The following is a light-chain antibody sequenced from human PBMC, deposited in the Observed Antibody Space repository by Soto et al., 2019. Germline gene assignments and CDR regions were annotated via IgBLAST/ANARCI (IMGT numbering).Light chain of an antibody. J-gene: IGLJ1*01. CDR1: SSDVWSYNL. CDR2: EGS. CDR3: CSYAGSSTFYV. V-gene: IGLV2-23*01. Sequence: QSALTQPASVSGSPGQSITISCTGTSSDVWSYNLVSWYQQHPGKAPKLMSYEGSKRPSGGSNRFSGSKSGNTASLTISGLQAEDEADYYCCSYAGSSTFYVFGTGTKLTVL.